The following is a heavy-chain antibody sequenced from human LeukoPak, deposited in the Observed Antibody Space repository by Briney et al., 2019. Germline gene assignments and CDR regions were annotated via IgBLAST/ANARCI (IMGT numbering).Heavy chain of an antibody. J-gene: IGHJ4*02. V-gene: IGHV4-34*01. D-gene: IGHD6-19*01. CDR1: GGSFSDYS. CDR2: INHSGST. CDR3: ARRSGWRTFDY. Sequence: PSETLSLTCAVYGGSFSDYSWTWIRQPPGKGLEWIGEINHSGSTNYNPSLKSRVTISVDTSKNQFSLKLSSVTAADTAVYYCARRSGWRTFDYWGQGTLVTVSS.